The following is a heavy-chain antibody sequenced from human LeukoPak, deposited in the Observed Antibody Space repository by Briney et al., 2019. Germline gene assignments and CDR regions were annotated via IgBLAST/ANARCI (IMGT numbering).Heavy chain of an antibody. V-gene: IGHV4-31*03. CDR2: IYYSGST. Sequence: SETLSLTCTVSGGSISSSGYYWSWIRQHPGKGLEWIGYIYYSGSTYYNPSLKSRVTISVDTSKNQFSLKLSSVTAADTAVYYCASGPQYYDFWSGYLSYYYYYYMDVWGKGTTVTVSS. D-gene: IGHD3-3*01. CDR1: GGSISSSGYY. J-gene: IGHJ6*03. CDR3: ASGPQYYDFWSGYLSYYYYYYMDV.